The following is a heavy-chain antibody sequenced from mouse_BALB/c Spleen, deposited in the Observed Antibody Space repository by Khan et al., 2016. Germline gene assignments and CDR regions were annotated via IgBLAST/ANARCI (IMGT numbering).Heavy chain of an antibody. J-gene: IGHJ4*01. Sequence: EVELVESGGGLVQPGGSRKLSCAASGFTFSSFGMHWVRQAPGKGLEWVAYISSVSSTIFYADTVKGRFTISRDNPKNTLFLQMTSLRSEDTAMYYCARRGIYYYVNSFQFYAMDYWGQGTSVTVSS. D-gene: IGHD1-1*01. V-gene: IGHV5-17*02. CDR3: ARRGIYYYVNSFQFYAMDY. CDR2: ISSVSSTI. CDR1: GFTFSSFG.